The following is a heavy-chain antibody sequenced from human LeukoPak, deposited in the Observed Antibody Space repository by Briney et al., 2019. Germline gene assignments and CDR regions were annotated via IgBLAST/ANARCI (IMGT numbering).Heavy chain of an antibody. J-gene: IGHJ4*02. Sequence: GGSLRLSCAASGFTFSAYAMSWVRQAPGKGLEWVSTISGSGGSTYYADSVKGRFSVSRDNSKNTVYLQMNSLRAEDTVVYYCAKRRYGDYGDFDYWAQETLVTVSS. CDR3: AKRRYGDYGDFDY. V-gene: IGHV3-23*01. CDR2: ISGSGGST. D-gene: IGHD4-17*01. CDR1: GFTFSAYA.